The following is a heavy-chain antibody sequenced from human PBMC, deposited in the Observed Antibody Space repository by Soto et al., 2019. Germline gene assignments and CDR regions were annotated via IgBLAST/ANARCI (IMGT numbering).Heavy chain of an antibody. CDR2: IYYSGST. J-gene: IGHJ4*01. D-gene: IGHD3-10*01. CDR3: ARLVLLWFGELPYYFDY. Sequence: PSETLSLTCTVSGGSISSSSYYWGWIRQPPGKGLEWIGSIYYSGSTYYNPSLKSRVTISVDTSKNQFSLKLSSVTAADTAVYYCARLVLLWFGELPYYFDYWGHGTPVTVSS. V-gene: IGHV4-39*01. CDR1: GGSISSSSYY.